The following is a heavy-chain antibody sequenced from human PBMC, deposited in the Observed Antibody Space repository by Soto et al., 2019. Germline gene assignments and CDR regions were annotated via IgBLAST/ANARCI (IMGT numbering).Heavy chain of an antibody. D-gene: IGHD5-12*01. V-gene: IGHV3-11*06. CDR1: GFTFSDYY. Sequence: GGSLRLSCAASGFTFSDYYMSWIRQAPGKGLEYISYISSSSGSTNYADSVKGRFTISRDNAKNSLYLQMSSLRAEDTAVYYCARDRGGYDRLYYYHGMDVWGQGTTVTVS. CDR3: ARDRGGYDRLYYYHGMDV. J-gene: IGHJ6*02. CDR2: ISSSSGST.